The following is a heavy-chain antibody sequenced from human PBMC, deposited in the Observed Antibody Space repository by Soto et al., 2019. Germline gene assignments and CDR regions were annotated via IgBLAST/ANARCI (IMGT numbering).Heavy chain of an antibody. D-gene: IGHD3-10*01. CDR1: GYTFTSYA. CDR3: ARNTYGSGYFDY. V-gene: IGHV1-3*01. J-gene: IGHJ4*02. Sequence: ASVKVSCKASGYTFTSYAIHWVRQAPGQRLEWMGGINVGNGDTKYSQQFLGRTTITRDTSASTAYMELSSLRSEDTAVYYCARNTYGSGYFDYWGQGTLVTVSS. CDR2: INVGNGDT.